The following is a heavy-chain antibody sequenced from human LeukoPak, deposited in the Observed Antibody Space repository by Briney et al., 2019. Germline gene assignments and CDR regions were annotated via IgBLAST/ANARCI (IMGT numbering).Heavy chain of an antibody. V-gene: IGHV3-7*01. Sequence: GGSLRLSCAASGFTFSSYWMSWVRQAPGKGLEWVANIKQDGSETYYVDSVKGRFTISRDNAKNSLYLQMNSLRAEDTAVYYCARGPIQLWPAPYFDYWGQGTLVTVSS. CDR2: IKQDGSET. J-gene: IGHJ4*02. CDR3: ARGPIQLWPAPYFDY. D-gene: IGHD5-18*01. CDR1: GFTFSSYW.